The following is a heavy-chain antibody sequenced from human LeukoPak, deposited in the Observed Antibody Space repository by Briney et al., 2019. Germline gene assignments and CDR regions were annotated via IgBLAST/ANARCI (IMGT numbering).Heavy chain of an antibody. CDR3: TRDRHDSGSRLDV. CDR1: GFTFGDYA. V-gene: IGHV3-49*04. Sequence: RSGGSLRLSCTASGFTFGDYAMSWVRQAPGKGLEWVGFIRSKAYGGTTEYAASVKGRFTISRDDSKSIVYLQMNSLKTEDTAVYSCTRDRHDSGSRLDVWGQGTTVTVSS. D-gene: IGHD6-19*01. J-gene: IGHJ6*02. CDR2: IRSKAYGGTT.